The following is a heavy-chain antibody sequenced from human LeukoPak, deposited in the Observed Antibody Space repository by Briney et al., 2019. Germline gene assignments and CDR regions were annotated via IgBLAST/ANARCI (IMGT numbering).Heavy chain of an antibody. CDR3: AAGARYYDFWSGYWDYYYMDV. Sequence: GGSLRLSCAASGFTFSSYAMHWVRQAPGKGLEYVSAISSNGGSTYYANSVKGRFTISRDNSKNTLYLQMGSLRAEDMAVYYCAAGARYYDFWSGYWDYYYMDVWGKGTTVTVSS. V-gene: IGHV3-64*01. D-gene: IGHD3-3*01. CDR1: GFTFSSYA. J-gene: IGHJ6*03. CDR2: ISSNGGST.